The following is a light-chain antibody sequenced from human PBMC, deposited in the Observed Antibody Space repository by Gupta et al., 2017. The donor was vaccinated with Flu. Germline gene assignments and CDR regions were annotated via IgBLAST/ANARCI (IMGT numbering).Light chain of an antibody. CDR3: QQRSNWSPIT. CDR2: DAS. CDR1: QSVRSY. Sequence: ATLSLSPGERATLSCRASQSVRSYLAWYKQKPGQAPRLLIYDASNRDTGIPARFSGSGSGTDFTLTISSREPEDFAVYYCQQRSNWSPITFGQGTRLEIK. J-gene: IGKJ5*01. V-gene: IGKV3-11*01.